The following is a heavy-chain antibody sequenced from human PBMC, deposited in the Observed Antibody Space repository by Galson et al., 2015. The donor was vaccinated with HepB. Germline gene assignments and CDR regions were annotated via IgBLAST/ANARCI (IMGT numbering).Heavy chain of an antibody. Sequence: SLRLSCAASGFTFSTYAMSWVRQAPGKGLRWVSTITGSGGTTFYADSVKGRFTISRDNSKNTLYLQMNSPRAEDTAVYYCAKDLPGTTGYEFDYWGQGTLVTVSS. CDR3: AKDLPGTTGYEFDY. J-gene: IGHJ4*02. V-gene: IGHV3-23*01. CDR1: GFTFSTYA. CDR2: ITGSGGTT. D-gene: IGHD1-7*01.